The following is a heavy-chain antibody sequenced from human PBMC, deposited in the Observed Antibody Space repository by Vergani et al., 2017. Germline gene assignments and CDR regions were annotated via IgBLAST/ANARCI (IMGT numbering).Heavy chain of an antibody. CDR3: AGVELKVVPAAMSWYFDL. CDR1: GFTFSDYY. Sequence: QVQLVESGGGLVKPGGSLRLSCAASGFTFSDYYMSWIRQAPGKGLEWVSYIRSSSSYTNYADSVKGRFTISRDNAKNSLYLQMNSLRAEDTAVYYCAGVELKVVPAAMSWYFDLWGRGTLVTVSS. CDR2: IRSSSSYT. J-gene: IGHJ2*01. V-gene: IGHV3-11*05. D-gene: IGHD2-2*01.